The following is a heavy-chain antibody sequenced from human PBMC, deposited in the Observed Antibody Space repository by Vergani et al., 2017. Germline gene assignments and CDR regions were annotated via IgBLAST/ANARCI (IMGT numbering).Heavy chain of an antibody. CDR2: IHHSGAT. D-gene: IGHD3-16*01. V-gene: IGHV4-59*01. CDR1: CGSITNNF. J-gene: IGHJ3*02. CDR3: ARDTFHFDSENYDDVFDS. Sequence: QVQLQESGPRLVKPSETLSLTCTFSCGSITNNFWSWIRRPPGTSLEWIGYIHHSGATNSKSSLRGRVIISIYTSKSSFSLRLSSVTTADTAMYDCARDTFHFDSENYDDVFDSWCQGTMVIVSS.